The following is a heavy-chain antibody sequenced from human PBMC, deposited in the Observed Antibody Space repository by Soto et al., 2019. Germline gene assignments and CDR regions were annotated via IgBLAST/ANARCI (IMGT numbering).Heavy chain of an antibody. V-gene: IGHV1-24*01. CDR1: GYTLTELS. CDR2: FDPEDGET. CDR3: ATGDGWLRPYYYYYYMDV. D-gene: IGHD5-12*01. Sequence: GASVKVSCKVSGYTLTELSMHWVRQAPGKGLEWMGGFDPEDGETIYAQKFQGRVTMTEDTSTDTAYMELSSLRSEDTAVYYCATGDGWLRPYYYYYYMDVWGKGTTVTVSS. J-gene: IGHJ6*03.